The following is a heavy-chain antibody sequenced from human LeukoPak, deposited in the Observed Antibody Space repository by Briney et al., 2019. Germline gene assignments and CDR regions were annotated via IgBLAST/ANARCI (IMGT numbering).Heavy chain of an antibody. V-gene: IGHV1-46*01. J-gene: IGHJ4*02. CDR3: ARDQGGVVLTSTQPLYYFDS. Sequence: ASVKVSCKASGYTFTSYYMHWVRQAPGQGLEWMGIINPSGGSTSYAQKFQGRVTMTRDMSTSTVYMELSSLRSEDTAVYYCARDQGGVVLTSTQPLYYFDSWGQGTLVTVSS. CDR1: GYTFTSYY. D-gene: IGHD2-21*02. CDR2: INPSGGST.